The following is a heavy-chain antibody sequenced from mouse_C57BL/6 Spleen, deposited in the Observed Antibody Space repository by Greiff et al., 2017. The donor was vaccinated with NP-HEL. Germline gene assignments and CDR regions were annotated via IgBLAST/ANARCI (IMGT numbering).Heavy chain of an antibody. CDR1: GYTFTSYW. V-gene: IGHV1-52*01. CDR2: IDPSDSET. Sequence: QVQLQQPGAELVRPGSSVKLSCKASGYTFTSYWMHWVKQRPIQGLEWIGNIDPSDSETHYNQKFKDKATLTVDKSSSTAYMQLSSLTSEDSAVYYCATGMGDGYSRWGQGTTLTVSS. CDR3: ATGMGDGYSR. D-gene: IGHD2-3*01. J-gene: IGHJ2*01.